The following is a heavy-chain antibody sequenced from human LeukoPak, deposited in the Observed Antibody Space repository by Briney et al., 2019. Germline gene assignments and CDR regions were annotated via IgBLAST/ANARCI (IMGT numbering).Heavy chain of an antibody. J-gene: IGHJ5*02. CDR1: GYTFAGYY. Sequence: ASVKVSRKASGYTFAGYYMHWVRQAPGQGLEWMGWINPNSGGTNYAQKFQGRVTMTRDTSISTAYMELSRLRSDDTAVYYCARESGTTYNWFDPWGQGTLVTVSS. CDR2: INPNSGGT. D-gene: IGHD1-14*01. CDR3: ARESGTTYNWFDP. V-gene: IGHV1-2*02.